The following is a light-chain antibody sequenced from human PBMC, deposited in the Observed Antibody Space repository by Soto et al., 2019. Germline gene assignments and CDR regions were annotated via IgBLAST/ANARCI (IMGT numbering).Light chain of an antibody. CDR2: GAS. CDR3: QQYGSSPWT. CDR1: QSVSSY. J-gene: IGKJ1*01. Sequence: EIVLTQSPATLSLSPGERATLSCRASQSVSSYLAWYQQKPGQAPRLLIFGASSRATGIPDRFSGSGSGTDFTLTISRLEPEDFAVYYCQQYGSSPWTFGQGTMVDI. V-gene: IGKV3-20*01.